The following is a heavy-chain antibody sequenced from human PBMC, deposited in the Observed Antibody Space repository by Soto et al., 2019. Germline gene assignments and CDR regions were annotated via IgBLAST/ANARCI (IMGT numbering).Heavy chain of an antibody. V-gene: IGHV1-58*01. J-gene: IGHJ4*02. D-gene: IGHD3-10*01. CDR2: IVVGSGNT. CDR1: GFTFTSSA. Sequence: SVKVSCKASGFTFTSSAVQWVRQARGQRLEWIGWIVVGSGNTNYAQKFQERVTITRDMSTSTAYMELSSLRSEDKAVYYCAALPIGITHGSHYFDYWGQGTLVTVSS. CDR3: AALPIGITHGSHYFDY.